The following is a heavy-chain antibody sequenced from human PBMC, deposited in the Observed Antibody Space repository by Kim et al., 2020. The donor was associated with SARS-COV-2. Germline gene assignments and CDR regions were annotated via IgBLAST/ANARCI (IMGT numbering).Heavy chain of an antibody. CDR3: ARDMGVAAAGYFHY. D-gene: IGHD6-13*01. J-gene: IGHJ4*02. Sequence: AQKFQDRVTITADKSTGTAYMELRSLRFEDTAVYYCARDMGVAAAGYFHYWGQGTQVTVSS. V-gene: IGHV1-69*04.